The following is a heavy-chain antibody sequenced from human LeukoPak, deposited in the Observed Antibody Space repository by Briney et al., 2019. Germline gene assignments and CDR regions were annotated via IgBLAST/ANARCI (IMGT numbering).Heavy chain of an antibody. J-gene: IGHJ4*02. V-gene: IGHV4/OR15-8*02. CDR2: ISLSGQT. Sequence: SETLSLTCGVSGGSIRSTNWWSWVRQPPGQGLEWIGEISLSGQTNFNPSLNGRVTMSLDESRNQLSLKLTSVTAADTAIYYCSRGSGAFCPFCYWGQGTLVIVPP. CDR3: SRGSGAFCPFCY. D-gene: IGHD1-26*01. CDR1: GGSIRSTNW.